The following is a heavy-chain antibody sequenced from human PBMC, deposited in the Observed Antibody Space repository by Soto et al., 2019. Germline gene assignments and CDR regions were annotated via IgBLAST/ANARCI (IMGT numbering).Heavy chain of an antibody. J-gene: IGHJ4*02. CDR3: ARTYYDFWSGLKEY. D-gene: IGHD3-3*01. CDR2: IKQDGSEK. V-gene: IGHV3-7*01. CDR1: GFTFRRYW. Sequence: GGSLGLSCAPSGFTFRRYWMSWVRQAPGKGLEWVANIKQDGSEKYYVDSVKGRFTVSRDNAKNSLYLQMNSLRAEDTAVYYCARTYYDFWSGLKEYWGQGTLVSVSS.